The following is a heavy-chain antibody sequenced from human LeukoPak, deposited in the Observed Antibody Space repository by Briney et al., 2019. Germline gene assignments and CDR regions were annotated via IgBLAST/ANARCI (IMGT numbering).Heavy chain of an antibody. D-gene: IGHD6-13*01. J-gene: IGHJ4*02. V-gene: IGHV4-38-2*01. CDR1: GYSISSGYY. Sequence: SETLSLTCAVSGYSISSGYYWGWIRQPPGKGLEWIGSIYHSGSTYYNPSLKSRVTISVDTSKNQFSLKLSSVTAADTAVYYCARQSATAAYDYWGQGTLVTVSS. CDR3: ARQSATAAYDY. CDR2: IYHSGST.